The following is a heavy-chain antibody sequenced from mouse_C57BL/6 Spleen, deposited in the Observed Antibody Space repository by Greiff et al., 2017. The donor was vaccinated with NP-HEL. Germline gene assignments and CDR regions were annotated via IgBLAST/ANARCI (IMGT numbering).Heavy chain of an antibody. D-gene: IGHD3-1*01. CDR1: GYTFTDYY. J-gene: IGHJ4*01. CDR2: INPNNGGT. V-gene: IGHV1-26*01. Sequence: EVQLQQSGPELVKPGASVKISCKASGYTFTDYYMNWVKQSHGKSLEWIGDINPNNGGTSYNQKFKGKATLTVDKSSSTAYMELRSLTSEDSAVYYCARSGPYYYAMDYWGQGTSVTVSS. CDR3: ARSGPYYYAMDY.